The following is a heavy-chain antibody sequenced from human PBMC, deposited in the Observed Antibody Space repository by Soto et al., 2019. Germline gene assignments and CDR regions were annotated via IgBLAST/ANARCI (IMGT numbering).Heavy chain of an antibody. CDR1: GFTFGDYA. V-gene: IGHV3-49*04. Sequence: GGSLRLSCTASGFTFGDYAMSWVRQAPGKGLEWVGFIRSKAYGGTTEYAASVKGRFTISRDDSKSIAYLQMNSLKTEDTAVYYCTRDDYGDYDYYYGMDVWGQGTTVTVSS. CDR3: TRDDYGDYDYYYGMDV. J-gene: IGHJ6*02. D-gene: IGHD4-17*01. CDR2: IRSKAYGGTT.